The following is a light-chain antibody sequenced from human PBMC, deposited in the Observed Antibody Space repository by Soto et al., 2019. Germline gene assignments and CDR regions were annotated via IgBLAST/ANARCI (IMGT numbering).Light chain of an antibody. CDR1: SSNIGSNY. CDR3: AAWDDSLSVNWV. J-gene: IGLJ3*02. CDR2: RNN. V-gene: IGLV1-47*01. Sequence: QSVLTQPPSASGTPGQRVTISCSGSSSNIGSNYVYWYQQLPGTAPKLLIYRNNQRPSGVPDRFSGSKSGTSASLAISGLRSEDEAAYYCAAWDDSLSVNWVFGGGTKLTVL.